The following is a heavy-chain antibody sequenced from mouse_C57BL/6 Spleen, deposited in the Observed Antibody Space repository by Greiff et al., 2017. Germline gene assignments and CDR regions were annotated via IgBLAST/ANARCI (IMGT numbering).Heavy chain of an antibody. J-gene: IGHJ4*01. CDR2: ISSGSSTI. CDR3: ANYYGSNYYAMDY. D-gene: IGHD1-1*01. Sequence: EVQGVESGGGLVKPGGSLKLSCAASGFTFSDYGMHWVRQAPEKVLEWVAYISSGSSTIYYADTVKGRFTISRDNAKNTLFLQMTSLRSEHTAMYYCANYYGSNYYAMDYWGQGTSVTVSS. CDR1: GFTFSDYG. V-gene: IGHV5-17*01.